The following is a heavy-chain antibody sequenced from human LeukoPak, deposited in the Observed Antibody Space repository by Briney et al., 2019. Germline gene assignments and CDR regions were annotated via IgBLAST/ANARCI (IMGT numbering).Heavy chain of an antibody. CDR1: GDSISSSNCY. Sequence: PSETLSITCTVSGDSISSSNCYWGWIRQPPGKGLEWIGRSYTGGSTNYNPSLKSRVTISVDTSKNQFSLKLSSVTAADTAVYYCARDFYYYDSSGYFHTGAFDIWGQGTMVTVSS. J-gene: IGHJ3*02. D-gene: IGHD3-22*01. CDR3: ARDFYYYDSSGYFHTGAFDI. CDR2: SYTGGST. V-gene: IGHV4-39*07.